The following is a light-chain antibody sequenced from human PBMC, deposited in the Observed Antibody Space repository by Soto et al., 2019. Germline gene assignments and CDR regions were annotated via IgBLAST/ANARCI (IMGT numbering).Light chain of an antibody. J-gene: IGKJ2*01. CDR3: QQYNNWPPYT. CDR1: QSVFSN. Sequence: EIVMTQSPATLSVSPGERATLSCRASQSVFSNLAWYQQKPGQAPRLLIYGASTRATGIPARFSGSGSGTEFTPTISSLQSEDFAVYYCQQYNNWPPYTFGQGTKLEIK. V-gene: IGKV3-15*01. CDR2: GAS.